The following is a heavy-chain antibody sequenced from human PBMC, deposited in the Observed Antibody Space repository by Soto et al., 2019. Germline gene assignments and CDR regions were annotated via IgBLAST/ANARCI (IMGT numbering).Heavy chain of an antibody. Sequence: ASVKVSCKASGYTFTGYYMHWVRQAPGQGLEWMGWINPNSGGTNYAQKFQGRVTMTRDTSISTAYMELSRLTPDDTAVYYCARGGIAVAGTAYWGQGTLVTVSS. J-gene: IGHJ4*02. CDR3: ARGGIAVAGTAY. CDR1: GYTFTGYY. CDR2: INPNSGGT. D-gene: IGHD6-19*01. V-gene: IGHV1-2*02.